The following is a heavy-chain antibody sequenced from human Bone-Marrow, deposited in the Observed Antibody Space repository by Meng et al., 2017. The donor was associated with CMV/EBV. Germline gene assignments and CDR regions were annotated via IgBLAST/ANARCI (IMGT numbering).Heavy chain of an antibody. V-gene: IGHV3-30*04. D-gene: IGHD4-11*01. CDR2: ISYDGSNK. J-gene: IGHJ4*02. CDR3: ARDRYDYSRWFFGD. CDR1: GFTFSSYA. Sequence: GGSLRLSCAASGFTFSSYAMHWVRQAPGKGLEWVAVISYDGSNKYYADSVKGRFTISRDNSKNTLYLQMNSLRAEDTAVYYCARDRYDYSRWFFGDWGQGTRVTGSS.